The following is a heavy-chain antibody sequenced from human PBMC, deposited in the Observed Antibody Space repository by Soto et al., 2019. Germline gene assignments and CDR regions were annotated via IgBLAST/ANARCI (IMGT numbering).Heavy chain of an antibody. V-gene: IGHV3-48*02. CDR1: GFTFSSYG. CDR3: ARGISGRVTYYDFCSWFDP. CDR2: ISSSSSTI. J-gene: IGHJ5*02. Sequence: GGSLRLSCAASGFTFSSYGMHWVRQAPGKGLEWVSYISSSSSTIYYADSVKGRFTISRDNAKNSLYLQMNSLRDEDTAVYYCARGISGRVTYYDFCSWFDPWGQGTLVTVSS. D-gene: IGHD3-3*01.